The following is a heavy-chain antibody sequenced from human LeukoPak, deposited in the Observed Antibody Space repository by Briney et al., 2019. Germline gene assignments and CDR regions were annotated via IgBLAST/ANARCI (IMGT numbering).Heavy chain of an antibody. D-gene: IGHD6-19*01. Sequence: PGRSLRLSCAASGFTFSTYGMHWVRQAPGKGLEWVAMTSHDGSDKYYADSVKGRFTISRDNSKNTLYLQMNSLRAEDTAVYYCAKDLGGGSGCYDLWGRGTLDTVSS. CDR1: GFTFSTYG. CDR3: AKDLGGGSGCYDL. J-gene: IGHJ2*01. V-gene: IGHV3-30*18. CDR2: TSHDGSDK.